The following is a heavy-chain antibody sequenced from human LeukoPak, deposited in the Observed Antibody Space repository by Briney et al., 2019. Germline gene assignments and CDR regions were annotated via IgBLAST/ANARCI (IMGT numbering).Heavy chain of an antibody. D-gene: IGHD3-10*01. CDR3: AKVHGFYYILQH. CDR1: GFTFNNYG. Sequence: GGSLRLSCAASGFTFNNYGMHWVRQAAGKGLEWGAFIRYDGSKDYYADSVKGRFTISRDNSKNTLYLQMSSLRPDDTAVYYCAKVHGFYYILQHWGQGTLVTVST. V-gene: IGHV3-30*02. J-gene: IGHJ1*01. CDR2: IRYDGSKD.